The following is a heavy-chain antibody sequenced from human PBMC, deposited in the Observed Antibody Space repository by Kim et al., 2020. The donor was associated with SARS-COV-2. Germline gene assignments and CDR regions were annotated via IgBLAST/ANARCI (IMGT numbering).Heavy chain of an antibody. J-gene: IGHJ6*02. CDR1: GGTFSSYA. CDR2: IIPIFGTA. V-gene: IGHV1-69*13. CDR3: ARGIWLSKGGGYYYYGMDV. D-gene: IGHD5-18*01. Sequence: SVKVSCKASGGTFSSYAISWVRQAPGQGLEWMGGIIPIFGTANYAQKFQGRVTITADESTSTAYMELSSLRSEDTAVYYCARGIWLSKGGGYYYYGMDVWGQGTTVTVSS.